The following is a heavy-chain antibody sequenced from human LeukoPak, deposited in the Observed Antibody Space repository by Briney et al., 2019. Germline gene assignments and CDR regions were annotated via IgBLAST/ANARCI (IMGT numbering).Heavy chain of an antibody. Sequence: ETLSLTCAVAGGSISSSNWWSWVRQPPGKWLEWVANIKQDGSEKYYVDSVKGRFTISRDNAKNSLYLQMNSLRAEDTAVYYCARSQNYYDSSGYYYYFDYWGQGTLVTVSS. J-gene: IGHJ4*02. V-gene: IGHV3-7*01. D-gene: IGHD3-22*01. CDR3: ARSQNYYDSSGYYYYFDY. CDR1: GGSISSSNW. CDR2: IKQDGSEK.